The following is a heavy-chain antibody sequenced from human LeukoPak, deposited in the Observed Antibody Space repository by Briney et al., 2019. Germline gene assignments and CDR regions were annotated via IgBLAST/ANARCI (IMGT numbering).Heavy chain of an antibody. D-gene: IGHD2-15*01. CDR1: GYTFTGHY. Sequence: ASVKVSCKASGYTFTGHYMHWVRQAPGQGLEWMGWINPNNGGTNYAQKFQGRVTMTRDTSISTAYVELSRLRSDDTAVYYCARDGPGSCSGNSCLGAFDIWGQGTVVTVS. J-gene: IGHJ3*02. V-gene: IGHV1-2*02. CDR3: ARDGPGSCSGNSCLGAFDI. CDR2: INPNNGGT.